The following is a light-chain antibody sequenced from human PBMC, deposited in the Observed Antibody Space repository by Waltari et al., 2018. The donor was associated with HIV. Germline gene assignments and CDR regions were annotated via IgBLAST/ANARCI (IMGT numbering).Light chain of an antibody. J-gene: IGLJ3*02. V-gene: IGLV1-44*01. CDR3: AAWDDSLNGWV. CDR2: SNN. CDR1: RSNIGSNT. Sequence: QSVLTQPPSASGTPGPRVTISCSGSRSNIGSNTVSWYQQLPGTAPKVFIYSNNQRPSGVPDRFSGSKSGTSASLAISGLQSEDEADYYCAAWDDSLNGWVFGGGTKLTVV.